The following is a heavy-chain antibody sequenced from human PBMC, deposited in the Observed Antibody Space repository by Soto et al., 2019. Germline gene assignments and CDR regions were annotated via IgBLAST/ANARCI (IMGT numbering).Heavy chain of an antibody. J-gene: IGHJ4*02. D-gene: IGHD4-17*01. CDR2: ISSSSSYI. V-gene: IGHV3-21*01. CDR3: ARDSDYTDFDY. Sequence: EVQLVESGGGLVKPGGSLRLSCAASGFTFSSYSMNWVRQAPGKGLEWVSSISSSSSYIYYADSVKGRFTISRDNAKNSLYLQMNRLRAEDTAVYYCARDSDYTDFDYWGQGTLVTVSS. CDR1: GFTFSSYS.